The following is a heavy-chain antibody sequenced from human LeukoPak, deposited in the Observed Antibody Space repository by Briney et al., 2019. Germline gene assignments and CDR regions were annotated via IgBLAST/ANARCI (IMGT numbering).Heavy chain of an antibody. Sequence: GGSLRLSCAASGFTVSSNYMSWVRQAPGKGLEWASVIYSGGSTYYADFVKGRFTISRDNSKNTLYLQMNSLRAEDTAVYYCARGWLRNKYYFDYWGQGTLVTVSS. D-gene: IGHD5-12*01. J-gene: IGHJ4*02. V-gene: IGHV3-53*01. CDR2: IYSGGST. CDR1: GFTVSSNY. CDR3: ARGWLRNKYYFDY.